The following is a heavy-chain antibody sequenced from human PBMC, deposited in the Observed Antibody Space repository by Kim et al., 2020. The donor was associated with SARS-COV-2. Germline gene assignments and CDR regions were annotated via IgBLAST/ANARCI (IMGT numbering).Heavy chain of an antibody. D-gene: IGHD6-19*01. CDR3: ARDPTYSSGWYGDFGPDDY. CDR1: GYTFTSYA. Sequence: ASVKVSCKASGYTFTSYAMHWVRQAPGQRLEWMGWINAGNGNTKYSQKFQGRVTITRDTSASTAYMELSSLRSEDTAVYYCARDPTYSSGWYGDFGPDDYWGQGTLVTVSS. CDR2: INAGNGNT. V-gene: IGHV1-3*01. J-gene: IGHJ4*02.